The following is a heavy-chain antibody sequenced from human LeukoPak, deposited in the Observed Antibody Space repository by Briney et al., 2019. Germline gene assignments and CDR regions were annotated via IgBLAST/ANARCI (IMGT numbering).Heavy chain of an antibody. CDR1: GGTFSSYA. Sequence: ASVKVSCKASGGTFSSYAISWVRQAPGQGLEWMGRIIPIFGIANYAQKLQGRVTITADKSTSTAYMELSSLRSEDTAGYYCARVPADYGMDVWGQGTTVTVSS. CDR3: ARVPADYGMDV. V-gene: IGHV1-69*04. CDR2: IIPIFGIA. J-gene: IGHJ6*02.